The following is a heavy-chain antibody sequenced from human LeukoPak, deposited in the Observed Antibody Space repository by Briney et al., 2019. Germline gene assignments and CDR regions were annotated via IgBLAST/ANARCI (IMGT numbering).Heavy chain of an antibody. Sequence: GGSLRLSCAASGFTFSSYSMNWVRQAPGKGLEWVSFISSSSNFIYYADSVKGRFTISRDKAKNSLYLQMNSLRAEDTAVYYCATVSPSDYWGQGTLVTVSS. CDR3: ATVSPSDY. V-gene: IGHV3-21*01. CDR2: ISSSSNFI. CDR1: GFTFSSYS. J-gene: IGHJ4*02.